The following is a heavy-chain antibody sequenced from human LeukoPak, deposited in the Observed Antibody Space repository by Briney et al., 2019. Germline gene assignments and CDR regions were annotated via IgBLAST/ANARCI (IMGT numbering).Heavy chain of an antibody. CDR2: IYYSGIT. V-gene: IGHV4-59*08. J-gene: IGHJ4*02. Sequence: SDTLSLTCTNTHGSISSYYWSWILQPPGNGLEWIGYIYYSGITKNTPSLMRGVSISVAASKNQFSLKLRSVPATDTAVYFCVRPYGSGFDYWGQGTLVTVSS. CDR1: HGSISSYY. CDR3: VRPYGSGFDY. D-gene: IGHD3-10*01.